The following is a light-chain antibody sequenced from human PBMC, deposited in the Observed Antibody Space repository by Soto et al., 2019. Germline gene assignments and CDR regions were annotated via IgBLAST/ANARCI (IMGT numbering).Light chain of an antibody. V-gene: IGKV1-39*01. Sequence: DIQMTQSPSSLSASVGDRVTIPCRASQSITIYLNWYQQKPGKAPKHLIFATSSLQREVPSRFSGSGSGTDFTLTISSLLPEDLATYYCQQSRTTPLTFGGGTKVEIK. CDR2: ATS. CDR3: QQSRTTPLT. CDR1: QSITIY. J-gene: IGKJ4*01.